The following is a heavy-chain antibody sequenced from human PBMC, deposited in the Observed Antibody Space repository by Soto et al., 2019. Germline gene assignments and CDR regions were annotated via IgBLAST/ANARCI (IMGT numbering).Heavy chain of an antibody. J-gene: IGHJ5*02. V-gene: IGHV1-18*01. Sequence: QVQLAQSGAEVKKPGASVRVSCKASGYTFTSYGISWVRQAPGQGLEWMGWISGYNGNTNYAQKLQGRVTMTKDTSTSTANMELRSLRSDDTAVYYCARGYCSGGSCYTGWFDPWGQGTLVTVSS. CDR2: ISGYNGNT. D-gene: IGHD2-15*01. CDR3: ARGYCSGGSCYTGWFDP. CDR1: GYTFTSYG.